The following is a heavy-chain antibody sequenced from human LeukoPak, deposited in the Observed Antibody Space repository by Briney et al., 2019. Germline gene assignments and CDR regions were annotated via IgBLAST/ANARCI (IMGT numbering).Heavy chain of an antibody. CDR2: ISAYNGNT. CDR1: GGTFSSYT. CDR3: ARDLVEMAYFDY. D-gene: IGHD5-24*01. Sequence: GSSVKVSCKASGGTFSSYTISWVRQAPGQGLEWMGWISAYNGNTNYAQKLQGRVTMTTDTSTSTAYMELRSLRSDDTAVYYCARDLVEMAYFDYWGQGTLVTVSS. V-gene: IGHV1-18*01. J-gene: IGHJ4*02.